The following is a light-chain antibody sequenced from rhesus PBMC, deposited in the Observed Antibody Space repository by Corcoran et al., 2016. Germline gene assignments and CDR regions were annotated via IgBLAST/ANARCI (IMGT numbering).Light chain of an antibody. V-gene: IGKV1-22*01. CDR2: KAF. J-gene: IGKJ1*01. Sequence: DIQMTQSPSSLSASVGDTVTITCRASQSINNWLDWYQKKTGKAPKLLIYKAFILQSGVPSRFSGRGSGTDYTLTINSLQPEGFATYYCLQYHSSPWTFGQGTKVEIK. CDR1: QSINNW. CDR3: LQYHSSPWT.